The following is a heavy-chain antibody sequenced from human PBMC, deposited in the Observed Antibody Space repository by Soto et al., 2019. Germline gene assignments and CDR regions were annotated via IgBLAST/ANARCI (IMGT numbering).Heavy chain of an antibody. CDR2: IYPGDSDT. CDR1: GYSFTSYW. J-gene: IGHJ6*02. Sequence: PGESLKISCKGSGYSFTSYWIGWVRQMPGKGLEWMGIIYPGDSDTRYSPSFQGQVTISADKSISTAYLQWSSLKASDTAMNYCARYDFWSGAYRNYGMDVWGQGTTVTVSS. D-gene: IGHD3-3*01. CDR3: ARYDFWSGAYRNYGMDV. V-gene: IGHV5-51*01.